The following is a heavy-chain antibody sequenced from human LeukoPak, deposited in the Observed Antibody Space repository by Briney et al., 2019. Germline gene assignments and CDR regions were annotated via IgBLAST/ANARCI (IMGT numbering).Heavy chain of an antibody. D-gene: IGHD2-21*02. CDR2: IYYSGST. Sequence: TSETLSLTCTVSGGSISSYYWSWIRQPPGKGLEWIRYIYYSGSTNYNPSLKSRVTISVDTSKNQFSLKLSSVTAADTAVYYCASSGLYCGGDCYSVPFDYWGQGTLVTVSS. CDR1: GGSISSYY. V-gene: IGHV4-59*01. CDR3: ASSGLYCGGDCYSVPFDY. J-gene: IGHJ4*02.